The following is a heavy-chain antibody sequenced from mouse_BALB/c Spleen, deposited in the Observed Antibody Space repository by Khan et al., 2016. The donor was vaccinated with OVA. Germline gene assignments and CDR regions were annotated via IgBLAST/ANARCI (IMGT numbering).Heavy chain of an antibody. CDR2: ISTYYGDA. Sequence: QVQLQQPGAELVRPGVSVKISCKGSGYTFTDFAMHWVKQSHAKSLEWIGVISTYYGDATYNQKFKGKATMTVDKSSSTAYVELARLTSEDSAISYCARGSGNSRFAYWGQGTLVTVSA. CDR1: GYTFTDFA. J-gene: IGHJ3*01. V-gene: IGHV1S137*01. CDR3: ARGSGNSRFAY. D-gene: IGHD1-3*01.